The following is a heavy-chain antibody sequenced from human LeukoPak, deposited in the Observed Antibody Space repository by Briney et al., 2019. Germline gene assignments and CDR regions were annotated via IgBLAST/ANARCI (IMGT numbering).Heavy chain of an antibody. V-gene: IGHV4-4*08. D-gene: IGHD6-6*01. CDR1: GGSISTYY. CDR2: IYTSGST. CDR3: ARETIAARSFDY. Sequence: PSETLSLTCSVSGGSISTYYWSWIRQPPGKGLEWTGRIYTSGSTNYNPSLKSRVTISVDTSKNQFSLKLSSVTAAGTAVYYCARETIAARSFDYWGQGTLVTVSS. J-gene: IGHJ4*02.